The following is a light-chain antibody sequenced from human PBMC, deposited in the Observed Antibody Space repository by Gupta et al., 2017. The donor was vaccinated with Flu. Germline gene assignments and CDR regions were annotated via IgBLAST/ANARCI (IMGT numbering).Light chain of an antibody. Sequence: YELTQPPSVSVSPGQTAWITCSGDALPKHYAYWYQQKAGQAPVLLMYNDDERASGTPERFSGSTSGTTVTLIISGVQAEDEADYYCQSADDSGTYEVFGGGTKLTVL. J-gene: IGLJ3*02. V-gene: IGLV3-25*01. CDR3: QSADDSGTYEV. CDR1: ALPKHY. CDR2: NDD.